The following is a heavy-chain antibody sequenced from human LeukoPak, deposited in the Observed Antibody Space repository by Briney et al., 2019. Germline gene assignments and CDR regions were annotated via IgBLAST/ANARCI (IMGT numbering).Heavy chain of an antibody. V-gene: IGHV3-21*01. J-gene: IGHJ6*04. CDR2: ISSGSSYI. D-gene: IGHD3-10*01. CDR3: SRDRVTMVRGVPYYYYYGMDV. CDR1: GFTFSSYS. Sequence: GGSLRLSCAASGFTFSSYSMNWVRQAPGKGLEWVSSISSGSSYIYYADSVKGRFTISRDNAKNSLYLQMNSLRAEDTAVYYCSRDRVTMVRGVPYYYYYGMDVWGKGTTVTVSS.